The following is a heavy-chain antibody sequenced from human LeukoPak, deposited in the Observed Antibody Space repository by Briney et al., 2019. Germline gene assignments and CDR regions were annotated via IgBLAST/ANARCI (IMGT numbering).Heavy chain of an antibody. V-gene: IGHV3-7*01. Sequence: GGSLRLSCAASGFTFSSYWMSWIRQAPGKGLEWVANIKQDGSEKNYVDSVKGRFTISRDNANNSLYLQMNSLRAVDTAVYYCARELFSGSPYWGQGTLVTVSS. CDR1: GFTFSSYW. J-gene: IGHJ4*02. CDR3: ARELFSGSPY. D-gene: IGHD1-26*01. CDR2: IKQDGSEK.